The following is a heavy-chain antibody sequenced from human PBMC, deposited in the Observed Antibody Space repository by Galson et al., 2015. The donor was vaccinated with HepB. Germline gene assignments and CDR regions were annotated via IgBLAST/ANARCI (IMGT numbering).Heavy chain of an antibody. CDR1: GYTFTDYH. CDR3: AGSLAVAGTGFDY. Sequence: SVKVSCKASGYTFTDYHMHWVRQAPGQGLEWMGRINPNSGGTDYAQKFQGRVTMTRDTSITTAYMELTRLRSDDTAVYYCAGSLAVAGTGFDYWGQGTLVTVSS. V-gene: IGHV1-2*06. D-gene: IGHD6-19*01. CDR2: INPNSGGT. J-gene: IGHJ4*02.